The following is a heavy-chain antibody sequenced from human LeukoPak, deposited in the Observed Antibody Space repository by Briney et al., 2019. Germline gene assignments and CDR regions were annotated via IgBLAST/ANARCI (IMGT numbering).Heavy chain of an antibody. D-gene: IGHD6-13*01. Sequence: GGSLRLSCAASGFIFSSYGMHWVRQAPGKGLEWVAVIWYDGSNKYYADSVKGRFTISRDNAKNSLYLQMNSLRAEDTAVYYCARDQVAAAPYYFDYWGQGTLVTVSS. J-gene: IGHJ4*02. CDR1: GFIFSSYG. CDR3: ARDQVAAAPYYFDY. CDR2: IWYDGSNK. V-gene: IGHV3-33*01.